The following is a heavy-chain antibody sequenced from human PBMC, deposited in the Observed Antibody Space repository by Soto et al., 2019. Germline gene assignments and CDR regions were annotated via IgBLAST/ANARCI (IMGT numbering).Heavy chain of an antibody. J-gene: IGHJ5*02. Sequence: SETLSLTCTVSGGSISSGGYYWSWIRQHPGKGLEWIGYIYYSGSTYYNPPLKSRVTISVDTSKNQFSLKLSSVTAADTAVYYCARGGTQVCIAARCLLNWFDPWGKGTLVTV. CDR3: ARGGTQVCIAARCLLNWFDP. D-gene: IGHD6-6*01. CDR1: GGSISSGGYY. V-gene: IGHV4-31*03. CDR2: IYYSGST.